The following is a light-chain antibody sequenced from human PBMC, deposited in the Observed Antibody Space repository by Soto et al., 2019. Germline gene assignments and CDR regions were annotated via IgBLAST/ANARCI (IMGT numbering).Light chain of an antibody. J-gene: IGLJ1*01. CDR3: CSYAGSSTLYV. CDR2: EVS. Sequence: QSVLTQPASVFGSPGQSITISCTGTSSDVGSYNLVSWYQQHPGKAPKLMIYEVSKRPSGVSNRFSGSKSGNTASLTISGLQAEDEADYYCCSYAGSSTLYVSGTGTKVTVL. V-gene: IGLV2-23*02. CDR1: SSDVGSYNL.